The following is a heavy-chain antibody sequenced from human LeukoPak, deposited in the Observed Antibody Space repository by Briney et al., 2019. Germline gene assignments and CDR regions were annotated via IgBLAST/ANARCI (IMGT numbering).Heavy chain of an antibody. CDR2: INPNSGGT. D-gene: IGHD6-19*01. V-gene: IGHV1-2*02. CDR3: ARVSSLAVAGTSGFDY. Sequence: ASVKVSCKASGGTFNSYIMSWVRQAPGQGLEWMGWINPNSGGTNYAQKFQGRVTMTRDTSISTAYMELSRLRSDDTAVYYCARVSSLAVAGTSGFDYWGQGTLVTVSS. J-gene: IGHJ4*02. CDR1: GGTFNSYI.